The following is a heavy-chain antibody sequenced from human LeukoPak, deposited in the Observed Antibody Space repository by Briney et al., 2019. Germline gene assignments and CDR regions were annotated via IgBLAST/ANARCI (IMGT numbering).Heavy chain of an antibody. D-gene: IGHD3-22*01. Sequence: PGGSLRLSCAASGFTFSSYWMSWARQAPGKGLEWVANIKQDGSEKYYVDSVKGRFTISRDNAKNSLYLQMNSLRAEDTAVYYCATYSSLNRREFQYWGQGTLLTVSS. CDR3: ATYSSLNRREFQY. CDR2: IKQDGSEK. V-gene: IGHV3-7*01. CDR1: GFTFSSYW. J-gene: IGHJ1*01.